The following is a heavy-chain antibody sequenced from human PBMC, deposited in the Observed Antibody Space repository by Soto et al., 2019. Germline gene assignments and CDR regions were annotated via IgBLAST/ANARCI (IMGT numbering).Heavy chain of an antibody. D-gene: IGHD4-4*01. CDR1: GYTCTSYG. V-gene: IGHV1-18*04. CDR3: ARVTTVTTKGAVAGNVLFDY. Sequence: QVQLVQSGAEVKKPGASVKVSCKASGYTCTSYGISWVRQAPGQGLEWMGWISAYDGNTNYAQKLQGRVTMTTDTSTSTAYMELRSLRSDDTAVYYCARVTTVTTKGAVAGNVLFDYWGQGTLVTVSS. CDR2: ISAYDGNT. J-gene: IGHJ4*02.